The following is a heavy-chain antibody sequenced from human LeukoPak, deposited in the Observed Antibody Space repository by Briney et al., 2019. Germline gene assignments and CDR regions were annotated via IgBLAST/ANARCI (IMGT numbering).Heavy chain of an antibody. D-gene: IGHD3-10*01. J-gene: IGHJ4*02. CDR2: ISSSSSYI. V-gene: IGHV3-21*01. CDR3: ARGFQYYYGSGSY. Sequence: PGGSLRLSCAASGFTFSSYSMNWVRQAPGKGLEWVSSISSSSSYIYYADSVKGRFTISRDNAKNSLYLQMNSLRAEDAAVYYCARGFQYYYGSGSYWGRGTLVTVSS. CDR1: GFTFSSYS.